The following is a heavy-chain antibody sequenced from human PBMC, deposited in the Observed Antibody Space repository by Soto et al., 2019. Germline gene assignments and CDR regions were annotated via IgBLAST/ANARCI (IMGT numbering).Heavy chain of an antibody. V-gene: IGHV1-3*01. Sequence: QVQLVQSGAEVKKPGASVKVSCKASGYTFTSYAMHWVRQAPGQRLEWMGWINAGNGNTKYSQKCQGRVTITRDTSASTAYMELSSLRSEDTAVYYCARGWFGELLHWGQGTLVTVSS. CDR1: GYTFTSYA. CDR3: ARGWFGELLH. CDR2: INAGNGNT. D-gene: IGHD3-10*01. J-gene: IGHJ4*02.